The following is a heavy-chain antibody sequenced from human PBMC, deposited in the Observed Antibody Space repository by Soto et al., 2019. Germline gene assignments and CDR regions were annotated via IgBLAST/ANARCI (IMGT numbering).Heavy chain of an antibody. J-gene: IGHJ4*02. D-gene: IGHD3-10*01. CDR1: GFSFSYYA. V-gene: IGHV3-23*01. CDR2: IGASGINT. CDR3: AKALVDGSVSQHLDY. Sequence: EVQLLESGGALVQPGGSLRLSCSASGFSFSYYAMAWVRQAPGKGLEWVSAIGASGINTYYTDSVKGRFTISRDNSKNMLYLQLTNLRADDTAIYYWAKALVDGSVSQHLDYWGQGTLVTVSS.